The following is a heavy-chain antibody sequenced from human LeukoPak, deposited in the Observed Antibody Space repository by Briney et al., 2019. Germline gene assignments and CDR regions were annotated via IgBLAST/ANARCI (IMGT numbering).Heavy chain of an antibody. CDR3: ARGRGLDV. D-gene: IGHD2-15*01. J-gene: IGHJ6*02. CDR1: GFIASSNY. V-gene: IGHV3-53*01. CDR2: FYGGGYT. Sequence: GGSLRFSCVASGFIASSNYMNWVGQVQGKGLEWVSVFYGGGYTHYADSMKGRFTISRDNSKNTVYLQMNSLRAEDTAVYFCARGRGLDVWGQGTTVTVSS.